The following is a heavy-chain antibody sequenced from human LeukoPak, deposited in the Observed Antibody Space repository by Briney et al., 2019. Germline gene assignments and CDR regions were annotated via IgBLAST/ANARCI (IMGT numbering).Heavy chain of an antibody. J-gene: IGHJ5*02. CDR1: GYTFTSYD. Sequence: ASVKVSCKASGYTFTSYDINWVRQATEQGLEWMGWMNPNSGNTGYAQKFQGRVTMTRNTSISTAYMELSSLRSEDTAVYYCARRPSYCSSTSCYRRWFDPWGQGTLVTVSS. D-gene: IGHD2-2*01. V-gene: IGHV1-8*01. CDR3: ARRPSYCSSTSCYRRWFDP. CDR2: MNPNSGNT.